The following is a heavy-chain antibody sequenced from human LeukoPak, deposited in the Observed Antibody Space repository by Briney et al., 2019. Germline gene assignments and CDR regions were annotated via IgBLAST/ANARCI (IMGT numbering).Heavy chain of an antibody. V-gene: IGHV1-69*13. CDR2: IIPIFGTA. D-gene: IGHD3-10*01. J-gene: IGHJ5*02. Sequence: SVKVSCKASGGTFSSYASSWVRQAPGQGLEWMGGIIPIFGTANYAQKFQGRVTITADESTSTAYMELSSLRSEDTAVYYCASRYGSGSYYKTNWFDPWGQGTLVTVSS. CDR1: GGTFSSYA. CDR3: ASRYGSGSYYKTNWFDP.